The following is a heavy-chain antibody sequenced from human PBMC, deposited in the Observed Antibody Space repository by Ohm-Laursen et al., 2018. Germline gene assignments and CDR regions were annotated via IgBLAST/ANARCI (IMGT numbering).Heavy chain of an antibody. D-gene: IGHD3-22*01. CDR2: IIPIFGTA. CDR3: ASGVDYYDSSGYYALGAFDI. Sequence: SSVKVSCKASGGTFSSYAISWVRQAPGQGLEWMGGIIPIFGTANYAQKFQGRVTITADKSTSTAYMELSSLRSEDTAVYYCASGVDYYDSSGYYALGAFDIWGQGTMVTVSS. CDR1: GGTFSSYA. J-gene: IGHJ3*02. V-gene: IGHV1-69*06.